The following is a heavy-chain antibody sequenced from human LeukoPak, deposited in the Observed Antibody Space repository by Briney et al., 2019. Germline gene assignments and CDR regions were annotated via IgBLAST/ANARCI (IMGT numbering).Heavy chain of an antibody. Sequence: SETLSLTCAVSGYSISSGYYWGWIRQPPGKGLEWIGSIYHSGSTYYNPSLKSRVTISVDTSKNQFSLKLSSVTAADTAVYYCARVSGQRSYYYYYMDVWGKGTTVTVSS. V-gene: IGHV4-38-2*01. J-gene: IGHJ6*03. CDR2: IYHSGST. CDR1: GYSISSGYY. D-gene: IGHD3-10*01. CDR3: ARVSGQRSYYYYYMDV.